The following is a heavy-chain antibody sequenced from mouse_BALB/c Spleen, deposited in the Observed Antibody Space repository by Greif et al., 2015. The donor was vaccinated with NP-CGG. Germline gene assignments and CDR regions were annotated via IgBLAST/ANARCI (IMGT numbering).Heavy chain of an antibody. CDR1: GFTFNTYA. CDR3: ARDYRYDYFDY. D-gene: IGHD2-14*01. J-gene: IGHJ2*01. Sequence: EVQLVESGGGLVQPKGSLKLSCAASGFTFNTYAMNWVRQAPGKGLEWVARIRSKSNNYATYYADSVKDRFTISRDDSQSMLYLQMNNLKTEDTAMYYCARDYRYDYFDYWGQGTTLTVSS. CDR2: IRSKSNNYAT. V-gene: IGHV10-1*02.